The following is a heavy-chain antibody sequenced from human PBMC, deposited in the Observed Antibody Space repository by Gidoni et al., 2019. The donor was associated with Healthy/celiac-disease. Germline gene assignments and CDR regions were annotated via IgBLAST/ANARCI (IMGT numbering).Heavy chain of an antibody. Sequence: QVQLLESGGGVVQPGRSLRLSCASSGFPFSRYAMYWVRQAPGKGLEWVAVISYDGSNKDYADSVNGRFTISRDNSKNTLYLQMNSLRDEDTAVYYCALDVGRLDYYGMDVWGQGTTVTVSS. J-gene: IGHJ6*02. CDR3: ALDVGRLDYYGMDV. CDR1: GFPFSRYA. D-gene: IGHD3-10*01. CDR2: ISYDGSNK. V-gene: IGHV3-30-3*01.